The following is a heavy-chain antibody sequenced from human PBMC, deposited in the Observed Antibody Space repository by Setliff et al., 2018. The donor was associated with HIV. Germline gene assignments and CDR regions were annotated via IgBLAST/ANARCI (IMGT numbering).Heavy chain of an antibody. CDR1: GGSISSSNFY. D-gene: IGHD2-21*01. J-gene: IGHJ4*02. V-gene: IGHV4-39*01. CDR3: ARLKRDGTYFFDF. Sequence: SETLSLTCTVYGGSISSSNFYWVWIRQSPGKGLEWIGSIYYTGTTNYNPSLRSRVTISVETSKVQFSLKLNSVTVVDTAVYICARLKRDGTYFFDFWGQGTLVTVSS. CDR2: IYYTGTT.